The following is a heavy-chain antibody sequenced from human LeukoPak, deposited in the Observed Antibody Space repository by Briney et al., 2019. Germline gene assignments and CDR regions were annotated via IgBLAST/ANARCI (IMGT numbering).Heavy chain of an antibody. Sequence: PSETLSLTCTVSGGSISSSSYYWGWIRQPPGKGLEWIGSIYYSGSTYYNPSPKSRVTISVDTSKNQFSLKLSSVTAADTAVYYCARILDTAMASYWGQGTLVTVSS. D-gene: IGHD5-18*01. J-gene: IGHJ4*02. CDR2: IYYSGST. CDR1: GGSISSSSYY. V-gene: IGHV4-39*01. CDR3: ARILDTAMASY.